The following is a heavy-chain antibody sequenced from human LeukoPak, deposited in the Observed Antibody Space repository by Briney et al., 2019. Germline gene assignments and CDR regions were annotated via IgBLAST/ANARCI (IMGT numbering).Heavy chain of an antibody. CDR2: ISYDGSNK. CDR1: GFTFSSYA. Sequence: PGGSLRLSCVASGFTFSSYAMHWVRQAPGKGLEWVAVISYDGSNKYYADSVKGRFTISRDNSKNTLYLQMNSLRAEDTAVYYCARGGHGWFDPWGQGTLVTVSS. D-gene: IGHD3-16*01. J-gene: IGHJ5*02. CDR3: ARGGHGWFDP. V-gene: IGHV3-30-3*01.